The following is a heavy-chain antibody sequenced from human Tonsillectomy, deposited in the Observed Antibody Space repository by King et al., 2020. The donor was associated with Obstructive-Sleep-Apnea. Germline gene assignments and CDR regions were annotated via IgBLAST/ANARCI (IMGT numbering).Heavy chain of an antibody. V-gene: IGHV3-7*03. D-gene: IGHD3-22*01. Sequence: QLVQSGGGSVQPGGSLRLSCAASGFTFSRSWMSCVRQAPGKGLEWVANIKQDGREKYYVDSVKGRFTISRDNAKNSLYLQMNSLRAEDTAVYYCARDLQFNHYDSSGYLDYWGQGTLVTVSS. CDR3: ARDLQFNHYDSSGYLDY. CDR1: GFTFSRSW. CDR2: IKQDGREK. J-gene: IGHJ4*02.